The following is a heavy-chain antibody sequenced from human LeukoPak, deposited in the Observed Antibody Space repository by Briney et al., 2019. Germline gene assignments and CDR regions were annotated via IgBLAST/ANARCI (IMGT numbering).Heavy chain of an antibody. Sequence: PGGSLRPSCALSLVTFTRYWMAWVRQAPGKGLEWVANIKQDGSEQYHVDSVRGRFTMSRDNARNSLYLQMDSLRAEDTAVYYCARVSRSGYYGEYWGQGTPVTVSS. D-gene: IGHD3-3*01. J-gene: IGHJ4*02. V-gene: IGHV3-7*01. CDR3: ARVSRSGYYGEY. CDR1: LVTFTRYW. CDR2: IKQDGSEQ.